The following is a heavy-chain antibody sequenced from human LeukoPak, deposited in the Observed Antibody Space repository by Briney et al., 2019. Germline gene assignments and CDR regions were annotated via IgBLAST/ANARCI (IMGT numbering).Heavy chain of an antibody. CDR1: GGSISSSNW. V-gene: IGHV4-4*02. D-gene: IGHD3-22*01. CDR3: ARALNYYDSSGYYAGDAFDI. Sequence: SGTLSLTCAVSGGSISSSNWWSWVRQPPGKGLEWIGEIYHSGSTNYNPSLKSQVTISVDKSKNQFSLKLSSVTAADTAVYYCARALNYYDSSGYYAGDAFDIWGQGTMVTVSS. CDR2: IYHSGST. J-gene: IGHJ3*02.